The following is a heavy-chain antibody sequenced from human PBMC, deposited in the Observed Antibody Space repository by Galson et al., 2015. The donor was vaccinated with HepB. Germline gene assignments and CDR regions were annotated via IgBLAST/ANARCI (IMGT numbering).Heavy chain of an antibody. CDR1: GFTVSSNY. CDR3: ERDRVVPAAIDYYMDV. J-gene: IGHJ6*03. V-gene: IGHV3-53*01. D-gene: IGHD2-2*01. CDR2: IYSGGST. Sequence: SLRLSCAASGFTVSSNYMSWVRQAPGKGLEWVSVIYSGGSTYYADSVKGRFTISRDNSKNTLYLQMNSLRAEDTAVYYCERDRVVPAAIDYYMDVWGKGTTVTVSS.